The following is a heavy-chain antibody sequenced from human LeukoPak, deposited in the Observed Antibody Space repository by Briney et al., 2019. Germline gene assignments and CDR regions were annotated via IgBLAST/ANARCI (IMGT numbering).Heavy chain of an antibody. CDR3: AKDGHTSGGNFDY. CDR1: GFTFSSYG. CDR2: ISYDGSNK. J-gene: IGHJ4*02. Sequence: PGGSLRLSCAASGFTFSSYGMHWVRQAPGKGLEWVAVISYDGSNKYYADSVKGRFTISRDNSKNTLYLQMNSLRAEDTAVYYCAKDGHTSGGNFDYWGQGTLDTVSS. V-gene: IGHV3-30*18. D-gene: IGHD2-15*01.